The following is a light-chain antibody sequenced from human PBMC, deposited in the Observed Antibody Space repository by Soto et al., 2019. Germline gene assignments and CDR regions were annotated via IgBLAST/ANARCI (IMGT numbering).Light chain of an antibody. Sequence: DIQMSQSPSSLSVSVGDRVTITCQASHDITNYLNWYQQKPGKAPKLLIYDVSKLETGVPSRFSGSGSGTDFTFTISSLQPEDIATYFCQQYDDIPITFGQGTRLEIK. V-gene: IGKV1-33*01. CDR2: DVS. CDR1: HDITNY. CDR3: QQYDDIPIT. J-gene: IGKJ5*01.